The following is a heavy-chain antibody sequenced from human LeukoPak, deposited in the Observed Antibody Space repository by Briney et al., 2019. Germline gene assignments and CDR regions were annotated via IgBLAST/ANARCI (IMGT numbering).Heavy chain of an antibody. CDR1: GGSFSGYY. D-gene: IGHD6-19*01. J-gene: IGHJ3*02. Sequence: SETLSLTCAVYGGSFSGYYWSWLRQPPGEGLEWIGYISNGGSTIYNPSLMSRVTISVDPSKNQLSLRLTSVTAADTAVYYCVRLQPNSGEWAFDIWGQGTMVSVSS. CDR3: VRLQPNSGEWAFDI. CDR2: ISNGGST. V-gene: IGHV4-59*01.